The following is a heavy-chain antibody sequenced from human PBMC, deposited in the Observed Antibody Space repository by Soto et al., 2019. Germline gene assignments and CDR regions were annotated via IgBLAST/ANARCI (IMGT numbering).Heavy chain of an antibody. V-gene: IGHV4-34*01. CDR2: INHSGST. Sequence: SETLSLTCAVYGGSFSGYYWSWIRQPPGKGLEWIGEINHSGSTNYNPSLKSRVTISVDTSKNQFSLKLSSVTAADTAVYYCAIGMREFDYWGQGTLVTVSS. CDR1: GGSFSGYY. J-gene: IGHJ4*02. D-gene: IGHD3-10*01. CDR3: AIGMREFDY.